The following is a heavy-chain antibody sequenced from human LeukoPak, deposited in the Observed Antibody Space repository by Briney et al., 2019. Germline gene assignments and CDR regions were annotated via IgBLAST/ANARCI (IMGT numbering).Heavy chain of an antibody. CDR1: GXTFYSYG. CDR2: ISYNGRNN. D-gene: IGHD4-17*01. J-gene: IGHJ4*02. CDR3: AKALYGDYGRFDY. Sequence: GGSLRLSCAASGXTFYSYGVHWVRQAPGKGLELVALISYNGRNNYYADSVKGRFTISRDNSKNTLYLQMNSLRAEDTAVYYCAKALYGDYGRFDYWGQGTLVTVSS. V-gene: IGHV3-30*18.